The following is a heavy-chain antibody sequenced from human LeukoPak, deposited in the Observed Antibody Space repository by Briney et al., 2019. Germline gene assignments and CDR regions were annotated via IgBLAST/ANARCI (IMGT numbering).Heavy chain of an antibody. V-gene: IGHV4-59*01. CDR3: ARQGGAGRSVDY. D-gene: IGHD1-26*01. J-gene: IGHJ4*02. CDR2: IYYSGST. Sequence: SETLSLTCTVSGGSISSYSWSWIRQPPGKGLEWIGYIYYSGSTNYNPSLKSRVTISVDTSKKQFSLKLSSVTAADTAVYYCARQGGAGRSVDYWGQGTLVTVSS. CDR1: GGSISSYS.